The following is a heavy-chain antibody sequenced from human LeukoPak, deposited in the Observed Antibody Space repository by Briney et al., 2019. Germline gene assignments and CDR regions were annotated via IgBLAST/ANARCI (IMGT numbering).Heavy chain of an antibody. V-gene: IGHV1-18*01. CDR2: ISAYNGNT. D-gene: IGHD1-7*01. CDR3: ASGTMTFDP. Sequence: ASVKVSCKASGYTFTSYGISWVRQAPGQGREGMGWISAYNGNTNYAQKLQGRVTMPTATSTSTAYMELRSLRSDDTAVYYCASGTMTFDPWGQGTLVTVSS. J-gene: IGHJ5*02. CDR1: GYTFTSYG.